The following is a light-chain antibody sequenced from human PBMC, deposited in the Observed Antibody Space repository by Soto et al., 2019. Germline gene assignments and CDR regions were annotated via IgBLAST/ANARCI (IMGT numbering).Light chain of an antibody. CDR3: SSYTSSSTLYV. J-gene: IGLJ1*01. Sequence: QSALTQPASVSGSPGQSITISCTGTSSDVGGYNYVSWYQQHPGKAPKLMIYEVSNRPSGVSSRFSGSKSGNTASLTISGLQAEDDADYYCSSYTSSSTLYVFGTGTKLTVL. CDR1: SSDVGGYNY. CDR2: EVS. V-gene: IGLV2-14*01.